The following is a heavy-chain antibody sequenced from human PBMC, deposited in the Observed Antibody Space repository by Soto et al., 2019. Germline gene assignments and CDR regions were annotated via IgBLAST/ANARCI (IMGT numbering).Heavy chain of an antibody. J-gene: IGHJ5*02. D-gene: IGHD1-26*01. CDR1: GSSISSGGYS. V-gene: IGHV4-30-2*01. CDR3: ASRPSGSGFDP. CDR2: IYHSGST. Sequence: SETLSLTCAVSGSSISSGGYSWIWIRQTPGKGLEWIGYIYHSGSTYYSPSLKSRVTISVDRSKNQFSLKLSSVTAADTAVYYCASRPSGSGFDPWGQGTLVT.